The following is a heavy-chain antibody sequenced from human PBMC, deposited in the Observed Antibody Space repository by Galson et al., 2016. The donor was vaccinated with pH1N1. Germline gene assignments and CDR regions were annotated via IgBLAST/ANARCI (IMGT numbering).Heavy chain of an antibody. D-gene: IGHD4/OR15-4a*01. CDR2: IKSTPEGGTA. CDR3: CTSSFIYCSANCPAYFDN. Sequence: SLRLSCAASGFTFSNAWMSWVRQVPGKGLEWVGRIKSTPEGGTADYTAPVKGRFFISRDDSKNTVYLQMNSLKTEDAAIYFCCTSSFIYCSANCPAYFDNWGQGTLVTVSS. J-gene: IGHJ4*02. V-gene: IGHV3-15*01. CDR1: GFTFSNAW.